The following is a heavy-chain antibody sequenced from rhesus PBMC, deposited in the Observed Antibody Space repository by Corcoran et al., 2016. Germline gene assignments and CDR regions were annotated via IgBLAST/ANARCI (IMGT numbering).Heavy chain of an antibody. Sequence: QVQLQESGPGRVKPSETLSLTCAVSGGSISSNYWSWIRTAPGEGLGLIGRIYDSGGSTDDNPSLKSRVSISTDTSKNQFSLKLSSVTAADTAVYYCARENYSSGLAYWGQGVLVTVSS. CDR3: ARENYSSGLAY. CDR2: IYDSGGST. D-gene: IGHD6-31*01. V-gene: IGHV4-160*01. CDR1: GGSISSNY. J-gene: IGHJ4*01.